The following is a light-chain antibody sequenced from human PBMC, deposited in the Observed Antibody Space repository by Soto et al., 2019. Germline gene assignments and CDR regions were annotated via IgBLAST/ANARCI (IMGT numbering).Light chain of an antibody. CDR2: EVS. J-gene: IGLJ1*01. CDR3: NSYAGDIIRFV. CDR1: SSDVGAYKY. Sequence: QCVLTQPASVSGSPGQSVTISCTGTSSDVGAYKYVSWYQQHPGKAPKLMIYEVSNRPSGVSNRFSGSKSGNTASLTISGLQADDEADYYCNSYAGDIIRFVFGTGTKVTVL. V-gene: IGLV2-14*01.